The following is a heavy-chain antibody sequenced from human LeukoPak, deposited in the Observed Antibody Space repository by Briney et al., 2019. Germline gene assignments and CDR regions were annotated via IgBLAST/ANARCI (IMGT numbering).Heavy chain of an antibody. J-gene: IGHJ6*02. Sequence: GASVKVSCKASGYTFTSYGISWVRQAPGQGLEWMGWISGFNGNTKYALNLQGRVTMTTDTSTSTAYMELRSLSSDDTAVYYCAKDRLPGTDLYGLDVWGQGTTVTVSS. CDR3: AKDRLPGTDLYGLDV. V-gene: IGHV1-18*01. D-gene: IGHD1-7*01. CDR2: ISGFNGNT. CDR1: GYTFTSYG.